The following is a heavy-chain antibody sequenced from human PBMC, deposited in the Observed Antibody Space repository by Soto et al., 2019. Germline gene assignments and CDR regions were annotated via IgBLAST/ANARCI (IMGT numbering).Heavy chain of an antibody. V-gene: IGHV1-69*06. D-gene: IGHD3-9*01. J-gene: IGHJ6*02. CDR3: AGPWYYEIPGGYSYSGMDA. CDR2: IIPIFGTA. Sequence: QVQLVQSGAEVKKPGSSVKVSCKASGGTFSSYAISWVRQAPGQGLEWMGGIIPIFGTANYAQKFQGRVTIPADKPTSPAYMELCTLSPEDTAVYYCAGPWYYEIPGGYSYSGMDAWGQGTTVTVS. CDR1: GGTFSSYA.